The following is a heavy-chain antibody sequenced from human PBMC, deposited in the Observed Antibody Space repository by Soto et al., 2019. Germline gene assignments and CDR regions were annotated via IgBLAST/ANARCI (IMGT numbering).Heavy chain of an antibody. J-gene: IGHJ6*02. Sequence: HGESLKISCKGSGYSFTSYWIGWVRQMPGKGLEWMGIIYLGDSDTRYSPSFQGQVTISADKSISTAYLQWSSLKASDTAMYYCARAPRFLEWLYPAYGMDVWGQGTTVTVSS. CDR3: ARAPRFLEWLYPAYGMDV. CDR1: GYSFTSYW. CDR2: IYLGDSDT. D-gene: IGHD3-3*01. V-gene: IGHV5-51*01.